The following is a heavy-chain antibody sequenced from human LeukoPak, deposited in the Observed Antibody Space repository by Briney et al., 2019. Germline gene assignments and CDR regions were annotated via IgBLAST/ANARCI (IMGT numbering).Heavy chain of an antibody. Sequence: ASVKVSCEASGYTFTSYDINWVRQATGQGLEWMGWMNPNSGNTGYAQKFQGRVTMTRNTSISTAYMELSSLRSEDTAVYYCARGRSYSSGWYYFDYWGQGTLVTVSS. CDR3: ARGRSYSSGWYYFDY. CDR2: MNPNSGNT. CDR1: GYTFTSYD. V-gene: IGHV1-8*01. J-gene: IGHJ4*02. D-gene: IGHD6-19*01.